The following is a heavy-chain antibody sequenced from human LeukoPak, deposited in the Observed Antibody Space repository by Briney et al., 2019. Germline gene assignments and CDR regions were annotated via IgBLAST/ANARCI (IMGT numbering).Heavy chain of an antibody. Sequence: PSETLSLTCAVSGGSISSSNWWSWVRQAPGKGLEWVSAISGSGGSTYYADSVKGRFTISRDNSKNTLYLQMNSLRAEDTAVYYCAKVWAGTVVRWVAPLDYWGQGTLVTVSS. CDR1: GGSISSSN. CDR3: AKVWAGTVVRWVAPLDY. V-gene: IGHV3-23*01. D-gene: IGHD6-19*01. J-gene: IGHJ4*02. CDR2: ISGSGGST.